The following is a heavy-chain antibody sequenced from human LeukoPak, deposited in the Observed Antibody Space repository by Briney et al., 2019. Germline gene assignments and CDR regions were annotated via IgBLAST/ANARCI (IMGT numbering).Heavy chain of an antibody. V-gene: IGHV4-39*07. J-gene: IGHJ4*02. D-gene: IGHD6-13*01. CDR1: GASISSSNCY. Sequence: PSETLSLTCTVSGASISSSNCYWGWIRQPPGKGLEWIGSFYYSGSTYYHPSLKSRVTISVDTSKNQFSLKLSSVTAADTAVYYCARDSYSSTWYPSYYFDYWGQGTLVTVSS. CDR3: ARDSYSSTWYPSYYFDY. CDR2: FYYSGST.